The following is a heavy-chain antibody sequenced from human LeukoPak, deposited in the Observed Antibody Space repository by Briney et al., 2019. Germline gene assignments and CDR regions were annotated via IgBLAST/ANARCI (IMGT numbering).Heavy chain of an antibody. Sequence: GGSLRLSCAASGFTFDDYAMHWVRQAPGKGLEWVSAISGSGGSTYYADSVKGRFTISRDNSKNTLYLQMNSLRAEDTAVYYCAKDIGVTMIVVVITGFDYWGQGTLVTVSS. V-gene: IGHV3-23*01. CDR1: GFTFDDYA. CDR2: ISGSGGST. CDR3: AKDIGVTMIVVVITGFDY. J-gene: IGHJ4*02. D-gene: IGHD3-22*01.